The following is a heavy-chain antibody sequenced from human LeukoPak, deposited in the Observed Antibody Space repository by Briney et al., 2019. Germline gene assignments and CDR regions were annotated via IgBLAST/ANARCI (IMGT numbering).Heavy chain of an antibody. V-gene: IGHV3-53*01. CDR3: ARDLEWTTVTPA. D-gene: IGHD4-17*01. Sequence: GGSLRLSCAASGFIVSSNYMSWVRQAPGKGLEWVSVIYSGGSTFYADSVKGRFNISRDNSKNTLYLQMNSLRAEDTAVYYCARDLEWTTVTPAWGQGTPVTVSS. CDR2: IYSGGST. CDR1: GFIVSSNY. J-gene: IGHJ5*02.